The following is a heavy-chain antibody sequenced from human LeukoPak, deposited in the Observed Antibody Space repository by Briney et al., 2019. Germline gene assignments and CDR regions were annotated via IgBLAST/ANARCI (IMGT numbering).Heavy chain of an antibody. CDR1: GGSISSYY. Sequence: SETLSLTCTVSGGSISSYYWSWIRLPAGKGLEWIGRIYTSGSTNYSPSLKSRVTMSVDTSKNQFSLKLSSVTAADTAVYYCARSPLLAAEWVDYWGQGTLVTVSS. CDR2: IYTSGST. D-gene: IGHD6-13*01. J-gene: IGHJ4*02. CDR3: ARSPLLAAEWVDY. V-gene: IGHV4-4*07.